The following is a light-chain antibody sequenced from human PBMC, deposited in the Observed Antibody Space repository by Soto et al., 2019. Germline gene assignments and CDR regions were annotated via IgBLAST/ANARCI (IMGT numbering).Light chain of an antibody. CDR1: QSISSY. CDR2: AAS. Sequence: DIPMTQSPSSLSASVGDRVTITCRASQSISSYLSWYQQKPGKAPKLLIYAASSLQSGVTSRFSGSGSGTDFPLTISSLQPEDFATYYCQQTYSTPTFGHGTKVEIK. J-gene: IGKJ1*01. CDR3: QQTYSTPT. V-gene: IGKV1-39*01.